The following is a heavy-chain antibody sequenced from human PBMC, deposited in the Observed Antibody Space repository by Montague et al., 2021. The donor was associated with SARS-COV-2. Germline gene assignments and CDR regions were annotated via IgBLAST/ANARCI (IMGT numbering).Heavy chain of an antibody. CDR2: INHSGTT. D-gene: IGHD1-26*01. Sequence: SETLSLTCAVFDGSFSDYYWTWIRQPPGKGLEWIGEINHSGTTNYNPSLKSRVTISVDTSKNQFSLKLNSVTAADAAVYYCASGDDNGSAFLDVWGKGTTVTVSS. V-gene: IGHV4-34*01. CDR3: ASGDDNGSAFLDV. CDR1: DGSFSDYY. J-gene: IGHJ6*04.